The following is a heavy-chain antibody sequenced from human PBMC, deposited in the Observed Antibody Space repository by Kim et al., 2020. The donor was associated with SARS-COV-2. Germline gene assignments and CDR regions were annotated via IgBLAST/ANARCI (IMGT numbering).Heavy chain of an antibody. CDR3: ARSDLYYYDSTPGTWFDP. J-gene: IGHJ5*02. D-gene: IGHD3-22*01. CDR2: ISYDGSNK. V-gene: IGHV3-30*04. CDR1: GFTFSSYA. Sequence: GGSLRLSCAASGFTFSSYAMHWVRQAPGKGLEWVAVISYDGSNKYYADSVKGRFTISRDNSKNTLYLQMNSLRAEDTAVYYCARSDLYYYDSTPGTWFDPWGQGTLVTVSS.